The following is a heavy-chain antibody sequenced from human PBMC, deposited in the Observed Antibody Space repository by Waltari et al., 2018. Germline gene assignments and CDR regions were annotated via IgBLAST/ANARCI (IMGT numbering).Heavy chain of an antibody. D-gene: IGHD6-19*01. CDR3: ARDPRAVVAGGPEYFQD. CDR2: MYSGGDV. J-gene: IGHJ1*01. CDR1: GISVSETY. Sequence: EVQLVESGGGWKRPGGSLRLSCAVSGISVSETYMSWVRQAPGKGLEWLASMYSGGDVYFADSVRGRFTIPRDNSKNTVYLQMNSLRGEDTAVYYCARDPRAVVAGGPEYFQDWGQGTLVTVSP. V-gene: IGHV3-53*01.